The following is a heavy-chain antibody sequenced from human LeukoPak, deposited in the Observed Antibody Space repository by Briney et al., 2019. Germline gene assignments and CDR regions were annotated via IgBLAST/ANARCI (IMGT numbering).Heavy chain of an antibody. CDR3: ARGGRITISRSVMNWFDP. CDR2: IYTSGST. CDR1: GDSISNLY. D-gene: IGHD3-3*01. V-gene: IGHV4-4*07. J-gene: IGHJ5*02. Sequence: SETLSLTCTVSGDSISNLYWSWIRQPAGKGLEWIGRIYTSGSTNYNPSLKSRVTMSVDTSKNQFSLKLSSVTAADTAVYYCARGGRITISRSVMNWFDPWGQGTLVTVSS.